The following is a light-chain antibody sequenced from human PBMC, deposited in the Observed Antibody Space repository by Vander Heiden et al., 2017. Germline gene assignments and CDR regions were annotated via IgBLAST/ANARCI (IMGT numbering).Light chain of an antibody. J-gene: IGKJ1*01. CDR2: DAS. Sequence: DIQMTQSPSSLSASAGDRVTITCQASQDISNYLNWYQQKPGKAPKLLSYDASNLETGVPSRFSGSGSGTDFTFTISSLQPEDIATYYCQQYDNLSVTFGQGTKVEIK. CDR3: QQYDNLSVT. V-gene: IGKV1-33*01. CDR1: QDISNY.